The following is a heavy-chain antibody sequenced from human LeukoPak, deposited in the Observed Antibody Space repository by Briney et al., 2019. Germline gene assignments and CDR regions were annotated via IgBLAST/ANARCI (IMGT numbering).Heavy chain of an antibody. CDR2: IIPIFGTA. CDR1: GGTFSSYA. V-gene: IGHV1-69*01. CDR3: ASGQDYGSGSFPEN. J-gene: IGHJ4*02. D-gene: IGHD3-10*01. Sequence: SVKVSCKASGGTFSSYAISWVRQAPGQGLEWMGGIIPIFGTANYAQKFQGRVTITADESTSTAYMELSSLRSEDTAVYYCASGQDYGSGSFPENWGQGTLVTVSS.